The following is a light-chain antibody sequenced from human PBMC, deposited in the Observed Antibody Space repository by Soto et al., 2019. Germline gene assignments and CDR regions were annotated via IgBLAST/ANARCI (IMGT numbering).Light chain of an antibody. CDR1: SSDVGGYNY. CDR2: DVS. J-gene: IGLJ1*01. V-gene: IGLV2-14*01. Sequence: QSALTQPASVSGSPGQSITISCAGTSSDVGGYNYVSWYQQHPGKAPKVMIYDVSSRPSGVSHRFSGSKSGNTASLTISGLQAEDEADYYCSSYTNISSYVFGTGTKVTVL. CDR3: SSYTNISSYV.